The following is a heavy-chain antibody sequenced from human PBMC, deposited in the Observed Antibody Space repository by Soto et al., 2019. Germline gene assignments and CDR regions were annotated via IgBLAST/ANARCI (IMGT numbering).Heavy chain of an antibody. Sequence: QVQLQESGPGLVKPSQTLSLTCTVTGVSISSGNYYWSWIRQHPGKGLEWIGFLSYSGNTYYNPSLKSRVTISVDTSENQFSLELTSVTAADTAVYYCAILGFCRGGGDNCDWFDAWGQGTLVTVSS. J-gene: IGHJ5*02. CDR3: AILGFCRGGGDNCDWFDA. D-gene: IGHD2-15*01. V-gene: IGHV4-31*03. CDR1: GVSISSGNYY. CDR2: LSYSGNT.